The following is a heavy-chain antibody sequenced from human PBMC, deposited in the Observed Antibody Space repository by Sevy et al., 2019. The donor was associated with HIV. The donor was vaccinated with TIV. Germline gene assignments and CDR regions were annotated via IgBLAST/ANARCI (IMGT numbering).Heavy chain of an antibody. CDR2: ISALNGDK. D-gene: IGHD2-15*01. J-gene: IGHJ4*02. Sequence: ASVKVSCKASGYTFSSYRITWVRQAPGQGPEWIGWISALNGDKNYAQKLQGRVTMTADTSTSTVYMELRSLRSDDTAVYYCARAYCTGGRCYSLAYWGQGTLVTVSS. CDR1: GYTFSSYR. V-gene: IGHV1-18*01. CDR3: ARAYCTGGRCYSLAY.